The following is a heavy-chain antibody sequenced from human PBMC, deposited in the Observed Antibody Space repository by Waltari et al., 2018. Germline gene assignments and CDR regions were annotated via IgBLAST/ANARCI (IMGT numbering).Heavy chain of an antibody. Sequence: QVRLAESGGGMVQSGGSLRLSCEASGVTFSRHGLHWVRQAPGKGLELVAFITYDGSRKFYADSVKGRFTISRDNSNDILFLDMNNLRRDDTAVYFCARGSAGKPLDNWGQGALVTVSS. CDR1: GVTFSRHG. V-gene: IGHV3-30*03. D-gene: IGHD2-15*01. J-gene: IGHJ4*02. CDR3: ARGSAGKPLDN. CDR2: ITYDGSRK.